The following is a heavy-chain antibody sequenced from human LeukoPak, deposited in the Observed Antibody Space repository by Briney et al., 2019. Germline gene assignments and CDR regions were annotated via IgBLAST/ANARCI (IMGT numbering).Heavy chain of an antibody. D-gene: IGHD4-17*01. CDR1: GFTFTSYG. CDR3: AKDRVAYGDYNY. V-gene: IGHV3-23*01. Sequence: GGTLRLSCAASGFTFTSYGMCWVRQAPGKGLEWVSAISGSGGSAYYADSVKGRFTISRDNSKNTLYLQMNSLRAEDTAIYYCAKDRVAYGDYNYWGQGTLVTVSS. CDR2: ISGSGGSA. J-gene: IGHJ4*02.